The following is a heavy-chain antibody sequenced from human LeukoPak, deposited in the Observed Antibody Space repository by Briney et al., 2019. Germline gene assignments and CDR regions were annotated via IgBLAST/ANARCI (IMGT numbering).Heavy chain of an antibody. CDR1: GFSITTYG. J-gene: IGHJ4*02. Sequence: PGGSLRLSCTVSGFSITTYGIHWLRQAPGKGLEWVAVIWYDGSKTYYAESVKGRFTISRDISKNTLYLQMNSLRAEDTAVYFCTRDGGSGIDYWGQGTLVTVSS. CDR2: IWYDGSKT. CDR3: TRDGGSGIDY. V-gene: IGHV3-33*01. D-gene: IGHD6-19*01.